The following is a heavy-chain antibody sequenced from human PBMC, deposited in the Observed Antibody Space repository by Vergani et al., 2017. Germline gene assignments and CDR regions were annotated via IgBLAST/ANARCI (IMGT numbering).Heavy chain of an antibody. CDR1: DGSFVNSRYY. CDR2: MDYNGRA. J-gene: IGHJ4*02. Sequence: QLQRQESGPGLVKPSGTLSLTCSVTDGSFVNSRYYWGGIRQPPGKGLEWIGSMDYNGRAYYTPSLRRRVSISIDTSKMQFSRKLYSLTAADKAIYYCARHVTLDYSNDSYFLDYLGLGTLVNVPS. V-gene: IGHV4-39*01. CDR3: ARHVTLDYSNDSYFLDY. D-gene: IGHD3-22*01.